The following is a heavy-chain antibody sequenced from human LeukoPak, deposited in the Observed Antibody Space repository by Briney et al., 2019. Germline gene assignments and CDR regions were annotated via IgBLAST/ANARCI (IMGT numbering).Heavy chain of an antibody. CDR3: ARQPVGAARYFDY. V-gene: IGHV4-59*01. CDR2: IYYSGST. J-gene: IGHJ4*02. D-gene: IGHD1-26*01. Sequence: SETLSLTCTVSRGSISSYYWSWLRQPPGKGLEWIGYIYYSGSTNYNPSLKSRVTISVDTSKNQFSLKLSSVTAADTAVYYCARQPVGAARYFDYWGQGTLVTVSS. CDR1: RGSISSYY.